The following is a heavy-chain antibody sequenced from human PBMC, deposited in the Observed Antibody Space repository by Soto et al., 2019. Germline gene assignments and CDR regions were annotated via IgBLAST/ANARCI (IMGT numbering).Heavy chain of an antibody. CDR2: ISSDGSSK. J-gene: IGHJ5*02. CDR1: GFTFSSYA. V-gene: IGHV3-30-3*01. CDR3: ARDQVNYDILTGHYPRWFDP. Sequence: GGSLRLSCAASGFTFSSYALYWVRQAPGKGLEWVAVISSDGSSKSYADSVKGRFTISRDNSKNTLFLQMNSLRAEDTAVYYCARDQVNYDILTGHYPRWFDPWGQGTLVTVSS. D-gene: IGHD3-9*01.